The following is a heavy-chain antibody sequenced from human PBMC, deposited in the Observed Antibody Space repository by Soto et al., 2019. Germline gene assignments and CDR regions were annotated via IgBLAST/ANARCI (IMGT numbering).Heavy chain of an antibody. Sequence: ASVKVSCKASGYTFSDYGITGVRQAPGQGLEXMGXXSXXSXXXXXEXXLQGRVTMTSDKTSTAYMELSRLRSDDSAMYYCARSYNYGSYWYFDLWGRGTLVTASS. CDR2: XSXXSXXX. D-gene: IGHD3-10*01. CDR1: GYTFSDYG. V-gene: IGHV1-18*04. CDR3: ARSYNYGSYWYFDL. J-gene: IGHJ2*01.